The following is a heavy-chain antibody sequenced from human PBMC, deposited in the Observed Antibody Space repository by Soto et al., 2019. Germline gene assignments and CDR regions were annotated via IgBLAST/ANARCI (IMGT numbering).Heavy chain of an antibody. CDR1: GYTFTPYF. CDR3: ARTRVNCSGGSCRVNYYYYGMDV. V-gene: IGHV1-18*01. CDR2: ISAYNGNT. D-gene: IGHD2-15*01. Sequence: ASVKVSCKASGYTFTPYFIHWVRQVPGQSLERMGWISAYNGNTNYAQKLQGRVTMTTDTSTSTAYMELRSLRSDDTAVYYCARTRVNCSGGSCRVNYYYYGMDVWGQGTTVTVSS. J-gene: IGHJ6*02.